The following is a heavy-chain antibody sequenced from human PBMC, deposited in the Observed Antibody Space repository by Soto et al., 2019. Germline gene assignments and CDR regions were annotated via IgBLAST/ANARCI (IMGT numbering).Heavy chain of an antibody. CDR1: GYTFTGYY. CDR2: INPNSGGT. D-gene: IGHD3-22*01. Sequence: ASVKVSCKASGYTFTGYYMLWVRQAPGQGLEWMGWINPNSGGTNYAQKFQGWVTMTRDTSISTAYMELSRLRSDDTAVYYCASCKTYYYDTSGPCAFDIWGQGTMVTVSS. J-gene: IGHJ3*02. CDR3: ASCKTYYYDTSGPCAFDI. V-gene: IGHV1-2*04.